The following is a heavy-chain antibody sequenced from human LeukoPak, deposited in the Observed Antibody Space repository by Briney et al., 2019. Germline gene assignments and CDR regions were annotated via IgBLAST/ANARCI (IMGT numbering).Heavy chain of an antibody. Sequence: ETLSLTCAVSGYSISSGHWWSWVRQAPGKGLEWVSAISGSGGSTYYADSVKGRFTISRDNSKNTLYLQMNSLRAEDTAVYYCAKDVPRLRYFDWLLISYFDYWGQGTLVTVSS. CDR3: AKDVPRLRYFDWLLISYFDY. J-gene: IGHJ4*02. CDR2: ISGSGGST. D-gene: IGHD3-9*01. CDR1: GYSISSGH. V-gene: IGHV3-23*01.